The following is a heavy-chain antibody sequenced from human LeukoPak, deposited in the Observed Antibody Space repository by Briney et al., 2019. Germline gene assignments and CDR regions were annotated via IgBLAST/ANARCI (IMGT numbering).Heavy chain of an antibody. J-gene: IGHJ4*02. Sequence: SVKVSCKASGYTFSSYGISWVRQAPGQGLEWMGGIIPIFGTANYAQKFQGRVTITTDESTSTAYMELSSLRSEDTAVYYCARDRRGGYYYDSSGDFDYWGQGTLVTVSS. D-gene: IGHD3-22*01. CDR2: IIPIFGTA. V-gene: IGHV1-69*05. CDR3: ARDRRGGYYYDSSGDFDY. CDR1: GYTFSSYG.